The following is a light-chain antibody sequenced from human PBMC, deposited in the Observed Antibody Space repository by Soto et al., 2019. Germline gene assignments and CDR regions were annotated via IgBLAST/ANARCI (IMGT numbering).Light chain of an antibody. CDR2: DAS. CDR3: QQFYSYPLT. Sequence: EIVLTQSPATLSLSPGESATLSCRASQSVSSYLAWYQQKPGQAPRLLIYDASNRATGIPARFSGSGSGTDFTLTISSLEPEDFATYYCQQFYSYPLTFGGGTKVEIK. V-gene: IGKV3-11*01. J-gene: IGKJ4*01. CDR1: QSVSSY.